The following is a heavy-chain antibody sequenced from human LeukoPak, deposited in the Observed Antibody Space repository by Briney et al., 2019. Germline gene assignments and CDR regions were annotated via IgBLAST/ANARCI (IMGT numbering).Heavy chain of an antibody. CDR3: ARDGGSYSDY. V-gene: IGHV3-53*01. CDR1: GFTVSINY. Sequence: PGGSLRLSCAASGFTVSINYMTWVRQAPEKGLEWVAVIYSGGGTYYADSVKGRFTISRDTSKNTVHLQMSSLRAEDTAIYYCARDGGSYSDYWGQGTLVTVSS. J-gene: IGHJ4*02. CDR2: IYSGGGT. D-gene: IGHD1-26*01.